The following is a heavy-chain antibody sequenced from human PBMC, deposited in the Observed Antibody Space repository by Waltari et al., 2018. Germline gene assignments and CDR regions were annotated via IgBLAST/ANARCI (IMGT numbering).Heavy chain of an antibody. CDR1: GGSISSSSYY. D-gene: IGHD6-13*01. Sequence: QLQLQESGPGLVKPSETLSLTCTVSGGSISSSSYYWGWIRQPPGKGLEWIGSIYSSGSTYYNPSLNGRVTISVDTSKNQFSLKLSSVTAADTAVYYCARQAAAGPYYFDYWGQGTLVTVSS. CDR2: IYSSGST. J-gene: IGHJ4*02. V-gene: IGHV4-39*01. CDR3: ARQAAAGPYYFDY.